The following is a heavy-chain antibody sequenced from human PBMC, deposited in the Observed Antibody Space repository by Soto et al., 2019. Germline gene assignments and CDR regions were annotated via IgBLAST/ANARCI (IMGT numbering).Heavy chain of an antibody. D-gene: IGHD2-8*01. CDR1: GFTFSDYG. Sequence: QVQLVESGGGVVQPGRSLRLSCAASGFTFSDYGIHWVRQSPGKGLEWVAVISYGGSNKYFADSVKGRFTISRDNSQKRVYLQMNSLRAEDSAVYRCAKEVVPRTNGLDAWGHGTMVSVSS. V-gene: IGHV3-30*18. CDR2: ISYGGSNK. J-gene: IGHJ3*01. CDR3: AKEVVPRTNGLDA.